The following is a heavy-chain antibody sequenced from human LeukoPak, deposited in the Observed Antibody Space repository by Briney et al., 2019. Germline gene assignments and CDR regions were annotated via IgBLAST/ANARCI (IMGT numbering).Heavy chain of an antibody. CDR2: INPNSGGT. CDR1: GYTFTGYY. CDR3: ARAPGLDYGDYERSYWYFDL. Sequence: ASVKVSCKASGYTFTGYYMHWVRQAPGQGLEWMGWINPNSGGTNYAQKFQGRVTMTRDTPISTAYMELSRLRSDDTAVYYCARAPGLDYGDYERSYWYFDLWGRGTLVTVSS. J-gene: IGHJ2*01. V-gene: IGHV1-2*02. D-gene: IGHD4-17*01.